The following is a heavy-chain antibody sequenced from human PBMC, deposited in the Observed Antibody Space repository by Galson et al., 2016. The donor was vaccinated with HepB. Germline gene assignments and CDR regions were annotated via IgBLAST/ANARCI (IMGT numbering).Heavy chain of an antibody. CDR1: GFTFSSYA. J-gene: IGHJ4*02. CDR2: ISGSGGDI. CDR3: AKDSRLRFLEWLSSYYFDS. D-gene: IGHD3-3*01. Sequence: SLRLSCAASGFTFSSYAMSWVRQAPGKGLGWVSGISGSGGDINYADSVKGRFTISRDNSKNMLPLQMNSLRAEDTAVYYCAKDSRLRFLEWLSSYYFDSWGQGTLVTVSS. V-gene: IGHV3-23*01.